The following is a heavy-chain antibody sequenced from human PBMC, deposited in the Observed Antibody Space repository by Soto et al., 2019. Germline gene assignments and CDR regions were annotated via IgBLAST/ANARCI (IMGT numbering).Heavy chain of an antibody. J-gene: IGHJ4*02. Sequence: LSLTCTVSGGSISSYYWNWIRQPPGKGLEWIGYIYYSGSTNYNPSLKSRVTISVDTSKNQFSLKLNSVTAADTAVYYCARDRSGYDRQLASWGKETLATVS. D-gene: IGHD5-12*01. CDR3: ARDRSGYDRQLAS. CDR1: GGSISSYY. CDR2: IYYSGST. V-gene: IGHV4-59*01.